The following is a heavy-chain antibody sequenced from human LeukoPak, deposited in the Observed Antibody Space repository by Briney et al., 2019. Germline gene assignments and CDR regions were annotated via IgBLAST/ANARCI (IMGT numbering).Heavy chain of an antibody. V-gene: IGHV3-15*01. Sequence: GGSLRLSCAASGFTFSNAWMSWVRQAPGKGLEWVGRIKSKTDGGTTDYAAPVKGRFTISRDDSKNTLYLQMNSLKTEDTAVYYCTTGIVVVPAAMAKTYYYDSSGYSDIWGQGTMVTVSS. CDR3: TTGIVVVPAAMAKTYYYDSSGYSDI. D-gene: IGHD3-22*01. CDR1: GFTFSNAW. CDR2: IKSKTDGGTT. J-gene: IGHJ3*02.